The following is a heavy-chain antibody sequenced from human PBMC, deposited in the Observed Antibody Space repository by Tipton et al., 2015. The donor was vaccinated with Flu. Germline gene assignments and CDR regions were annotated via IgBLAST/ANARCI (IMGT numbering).Heavy chain of an antibody. CDR3: AREQWKAGYYYYYMDI. Sequence: SLRLSCAASGFTFSSYGMHWVRQAPGKGLEWVAVIWYDGSNKYYADSVKGRFTISRDNSKNTLYLQMNSLRAEDTAVYYCAREQWKAGYYYYYMDIWGKGTTVTVSS. V-gene: IGHV3-33*08. D-gene: IGHD6-19*01. CDR2: IWYDGSNK. J-gene: IGHJ6*03. CDR1: GFTFSSYG.